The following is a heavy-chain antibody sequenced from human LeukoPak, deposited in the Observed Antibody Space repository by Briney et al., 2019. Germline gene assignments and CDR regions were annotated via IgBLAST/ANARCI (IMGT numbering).Heavy chain of an antibody. CDR3: ARDIIAVGGFDY. CDR2: TYHRSKWDN. V-gene: IGHV6-1*01. Sequence: SQTLSLTCAISGDSVSSNSATWDWIRQSPSRGLEWLGRTYHRSKWDNDYAVSVKSRITLNPDTSKNQFSLQLNSVTPDDTAVYFCARDIIAVGGFDYWGQGTLVTVSS. J-gene: IGHJ4*02. D-gene: IGHD6-19*01. CDR1: GDSVSSNSAT.